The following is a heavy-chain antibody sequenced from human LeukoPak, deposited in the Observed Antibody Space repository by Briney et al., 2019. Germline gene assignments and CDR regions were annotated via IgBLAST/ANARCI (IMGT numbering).Heavy chain of an antibody. D-gene: IGHD5-24*01. V-gene: IGHV1-2*02. CDR2: INPNSGGT. Sequence: ASVKVSCKASGYTFTGHYMHWVRQAPGQGLEWMGWINPNSGGTNYAQKFQGRVTMTRDTSISTAYMELSRLRSDDTAVYYCARGDGYNLLYFQHWGQGTLVTVSS. J-gene: IGHJ1*01. CDR1: GYTFTGHY. CDR3: ARGDGYNLLYFQH.